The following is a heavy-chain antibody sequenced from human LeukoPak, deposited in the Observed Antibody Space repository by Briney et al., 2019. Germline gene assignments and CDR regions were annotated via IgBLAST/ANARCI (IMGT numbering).Heavy chain of an antibody. CDR3: ARDRHGSGSAHSFDP. J-gene: IGHJ5*02. CDR1: GGSISSYY. D-gene: IGHD3-10*01. CDR2: IYSSGST. V-gene: IGHV4-59*01. Sequence: SETLSLTCTVSGGSISSYYWSWIRQPPGKGLEWIAYIYSSGSTNYNPSLKSRVTISVDTSKHQFSLKMTSVTAADTAMYYCARDRHGSGSAHSFDPWGQGILVTVSS.